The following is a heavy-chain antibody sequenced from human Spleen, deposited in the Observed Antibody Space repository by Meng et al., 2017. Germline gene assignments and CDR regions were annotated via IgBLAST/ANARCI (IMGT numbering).Heavy chain of an antibody. Sequence: PASDPGLVKPAQTLSLTYNVSGGSISSGDYYWSWIRQPPGKGLEWIGYIYYSGSTNYNPPLKSRVSISIDTAKNQFALKLSSVTATDTAVYYCARESSIIWNYFDPWGQGTLVTVSS. CDR1: GGSISSGDYY. CDR3: ARESSIIWNYFDP. D-gene: IGHD1-7*01. CDR2: IYYSGST. V-gene: IGHV4-30-4*01. J-gene: IGHJ5*02.